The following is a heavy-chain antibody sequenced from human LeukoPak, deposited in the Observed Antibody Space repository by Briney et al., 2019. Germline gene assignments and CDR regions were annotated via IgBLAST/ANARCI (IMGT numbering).Heavy chain of an antibody. CDR1: GFTFNRCW. CDR3: TSWGDTTAEYFQR. CDR2: INPDGRDT. V-gene: IGHV3-7*01. J-gene: IGHJ1*01. Sequence: EGSLRLSCVVSGFTFNRCWMNWVRQAPGKGLEWVAHINPDGRDTYYVDSVKGRFTISRDNAQNSMYLQMNSLRVEDTAVYYCTSWGDTTAEYFQRWGQGTLVTVSS. D-gene: IGHD2-21*02.